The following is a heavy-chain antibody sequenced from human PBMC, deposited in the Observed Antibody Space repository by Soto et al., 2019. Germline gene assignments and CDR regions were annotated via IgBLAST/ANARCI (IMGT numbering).Heavy chain of an antibody. J-gene: IGHJ4*02. V-gene: IGHV4-59*01. CDR2: IYSSGST. Sequence: SETLSLTCTVSGGSISNYYWNWIRQSPGKGLEWIGYIYSSGSTHYNPSLQNRVTISIDTSKNQVSLKVDSVTAADTAVYYCARGMAEEQIFYYFDYWGQGALVTVSS. D-gene: IGHD3-9*01. CDR1: GGSISNYY. CDR3: ARGMAEEQIFYYFDY.